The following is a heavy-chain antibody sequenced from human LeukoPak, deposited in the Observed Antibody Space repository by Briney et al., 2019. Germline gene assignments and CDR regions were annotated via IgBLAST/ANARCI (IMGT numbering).Heavy chain of an antibody. CDR1: GSTFSSYA. D-gene: IGHD6-13*01. Sequence: GRSLRLSCAASGSTFSSYAMSSVRQAPGKGLEWVSGISGSGGRTSYADSVKGRFTISRDNSKNTLYLQMNSLRAEDTAVYYCAKDSSPLGGYNSLDYWGQGTLVTVSS. J-gene: IGHJ4*02. CDR2: ISGSGGRT. CDR3: AKDSSPLGGYNSLDY. V-gene: IGHV3-23*01.